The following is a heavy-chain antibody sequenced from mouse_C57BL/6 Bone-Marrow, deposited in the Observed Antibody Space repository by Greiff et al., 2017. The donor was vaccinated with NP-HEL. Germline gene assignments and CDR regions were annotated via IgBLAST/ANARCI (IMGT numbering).Heavy chain of an antibody. V-gene: IGHV10-1*01. CDR3: SLCLRRYYAMDY. Sequence: EVMLVESGGGLVQPKGSLKLSCAASGFSFNTYAMNWVRQAPGKGLEWVARIRSKSNNYATYYADSVKDRFTISRDDAESMLYLQMNNLKTDDTAMYYCSLCLRRYYAMDYWGQGTSVTVSS. J-gene: IGHJ4*01. D-gene: IGHD2-2*01. CDR2: IRSKSNNYAT. CDR1: GFSFNTYA.